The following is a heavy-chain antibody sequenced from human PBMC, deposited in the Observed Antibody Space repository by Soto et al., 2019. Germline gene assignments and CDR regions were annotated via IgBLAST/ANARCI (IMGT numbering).Heavy chain of an antibody. Sequence: PSETLSLTCTVSGGSISSGGYYWSWIRQHPGKGLEWIGYIYYSGSTYYNPSLKSRVTRSVDTSKNQFSLKLSSVTAAATAVYYCASYSVPKRVRFDPWGQGTLVTVSS. CDR2: IYYSGST. D-gene: IGHD2-21*01. J-gene: IGHJ5*02. CDR1: GGSISSGGYY. CDR3: ASYSVPKRVRFDP. V-gene: IGHV4-31*03.